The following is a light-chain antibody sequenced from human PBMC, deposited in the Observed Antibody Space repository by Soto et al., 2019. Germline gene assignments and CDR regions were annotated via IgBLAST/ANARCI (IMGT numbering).Light chain of an antibody. Sequence: ETVLTQSPGTLSLSPGERLTLSCRASQSVTSSYLAWYQHKPGQAPRLFIYGASTKATGTPDRFSGSGSGTDFTLTISRLEPEDFAVYYCQQYGSSPFTFGPGTKVDIK. V-gene: IGKV3-20*01. CDR3: QQYGSSPFT. CDR2: GAS. CDR1: QSVTSSY. J-gene: IGKJ3*01.